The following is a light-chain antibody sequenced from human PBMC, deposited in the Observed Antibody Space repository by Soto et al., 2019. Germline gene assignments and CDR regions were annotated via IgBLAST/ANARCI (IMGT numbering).Light chain of an antibody. CDR3: HQYGRSPPYP. V-gene: IGKV3-20*01. CDR2: GAS. J-gene: IGKJ2*01. Sequence: EIVLTQSPGTLSLSPGERATLSCRARQCVSSSYLAWYQQNPGQGPRLLTCGASSRATGIPERFNGRGSGTDFTLTSSRLEPEDFAVYYCHQYGRSPPYPLGQGTDQEIK. CDR1: QCVSSSY.